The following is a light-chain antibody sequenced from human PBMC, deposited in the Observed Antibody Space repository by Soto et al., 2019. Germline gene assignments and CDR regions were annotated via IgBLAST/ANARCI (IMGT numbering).Light chain of an antibody. J-gene: IGKJ2*01. CDR3: QQYNIWYT. Sequence: DIQMTQSPSTLSASVGDRVTITCRVSQSISSWLAWYQQKPGKAPKLLIYKASSLESGVPSRFSGSGSGTEFTLTISSLQPDDFATYYCQQYNIWYTFGQGTKLEIK. CDR2: KAS. CDR1: QSISSW. V-gene: IGKV1-5*03.